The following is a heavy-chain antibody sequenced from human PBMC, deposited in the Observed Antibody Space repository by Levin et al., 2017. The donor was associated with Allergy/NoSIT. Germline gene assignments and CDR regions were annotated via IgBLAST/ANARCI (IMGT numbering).Heavy chain of an antibody. CDR2: MTGRGGT. Sequence: GGSLRLSCVGSGFAFGTYTLNWVRLSPGKGLEWISAMTGRGGTYYATSVKGRFSVSRDNARNTFYLQMNSLGVDDTAVYYCAKDLTPDSRWNIDYWGRGTLVTVSS. J-gene: IGHJ4*02. D-gene: IGHD3-9*01. V-gene: IGHV3-23*01. CDR3: AKDLTPDSRWNIDY. CDR1: GFAFGTYT.